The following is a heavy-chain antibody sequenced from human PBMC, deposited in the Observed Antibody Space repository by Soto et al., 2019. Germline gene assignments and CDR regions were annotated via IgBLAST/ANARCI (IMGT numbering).Heavy chain of an antibody. CDR2: ISYDGSNK. D-gene: IGHD6-13*01. CDR1: GFTFSSYG. J-gene: IGHJ6*02. Sequence: GGSLRLSCAASGFTFSSYGMHWVRQAPGKGLEWVAVISYDGSNKYYADSVKDRFTISRDNSKNTLYLQMNSLRAEDTAVYYCAKDSNQLGSSWYGHYYYGMDVWGQGTTVTVSS. CDR3: AKDSNQLGSSWYGHYYYGMDV. V-gene: IGHV3-30*18.